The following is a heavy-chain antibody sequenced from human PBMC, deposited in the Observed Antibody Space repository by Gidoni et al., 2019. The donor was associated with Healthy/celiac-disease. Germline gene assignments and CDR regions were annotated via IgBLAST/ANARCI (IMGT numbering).Heavy chain of an antibody. CDR1: GYSFTSYW. CDR2: IYPGDSDT. V-gene: IGHV5-51*01. CDR3: ARLEYSSSSVAYYYYGMDV. J-gene: IGHJ6*02. Sequence: EVQLVQSGAEVKTPGESLKISCKGSGYSFTSYWIGWVRQMPGKGLEWMGIIYPGDSDTRYSPSFQGQVTISADKSISTAYLQWSSLKASDTAMYYCARLEYSSSSVAYYYYGMDVWGQGTTVTVSS. D-gene: IGHD6-6*01.